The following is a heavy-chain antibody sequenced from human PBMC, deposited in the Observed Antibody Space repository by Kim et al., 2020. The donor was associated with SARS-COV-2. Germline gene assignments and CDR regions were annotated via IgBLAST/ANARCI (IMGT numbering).Heavy chain of an antibody. CDR2: IYHSGST. CDR3: AREGMEGFGELRKRLDAFDI. CDR1: GGSISSSNW. V-gene: IGHV4-4*02. D-gene: IGHD3-10*01. J-gene: IGHJ3*02. Sequence: SETLSLTCAVSGGSISSSNWWSWVRQPPGKGLEWIGEIYHSGSTNYNPSLKSRVTISVDKSKNQFSLKLSSVTAADTAVYYCAREGMEGFGELRKRLDAFDIWGQGTMVTVSS.